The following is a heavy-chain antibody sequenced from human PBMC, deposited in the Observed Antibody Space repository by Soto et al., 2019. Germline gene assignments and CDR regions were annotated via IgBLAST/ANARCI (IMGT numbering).Heavy chain of an antibody. CDR3: ASSSKALGRGVYVGSPDY. J-gene: IGHJ4*02. CDR1: GFTVSSSY. Sequence: EVQLVETGGGLIQPGGSLRLSCAVSGFTVSSSYMSWVRQTPQKGLEWISIIYADSGTFYADSVKGRFTISRDNPKNILYLQMNSLRAEDTAVYYCASSSKALGRGVYVGSPDYLGQGTLVTVSS. D-gene: IGHD1-26*01. V-gene: IGHV3-53*02. CDR2: IYADSGT.